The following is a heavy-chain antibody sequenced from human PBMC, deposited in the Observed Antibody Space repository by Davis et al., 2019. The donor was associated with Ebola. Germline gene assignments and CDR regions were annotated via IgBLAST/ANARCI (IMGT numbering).Heavy chain of an antibody. D-gene: IGHD1-26*01. V-gene: IGHV3-23*01. Sequence: GGSLRLSCAASGFTFSSYAMSWVRQAPGKGLEWVSSVGITDKTYYTESVKGRFTISRDNSKNTVFLQMNSLRAEDTAVYYCAKEGPGWELLVPWFDPWGQGTLVTVSS. CDR3: AKEGPGWELLVPWFDP. J-gene: IGHJ5*02. CDR1: GFTFSSYA. CDR2: VGITDKT.